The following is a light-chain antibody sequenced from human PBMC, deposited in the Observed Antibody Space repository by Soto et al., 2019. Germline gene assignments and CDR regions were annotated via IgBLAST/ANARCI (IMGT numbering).Light chain of an antibody. J-gene: IGLJ1*01. CDR2: EVV. CDR1: KNDIGVYDF. Sequence: QSVLTQPPSASGSPGQSVTISCTGTKNDIGVYDFVSWYQHHPGKAPRLIIYEVVQRPSGVPDRFSGSKSGNTASPTVSGLQDADEADYFCKSYAGSNPYVFGSGTKVTV. CDR3: KSYAGSNPYV. V-gene: IGLV2-8*01.